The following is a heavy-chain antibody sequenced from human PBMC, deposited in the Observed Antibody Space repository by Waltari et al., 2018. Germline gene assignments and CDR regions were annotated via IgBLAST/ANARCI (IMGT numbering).Heavy chain of an antibody. D-gene: IGHD1-26*01. Sequence: EVHLVESGGGLVKPGGSLRLSCAASGFTFSNAWMTWVCQAAGKGLEWVGRIKSRADGGTSEYAAPVKGRFTISRDDSKNTLYLQMNSLESEDTAVYYCSTALKWEPPDFDYWGQGTLVTVSS. CDR2: IKSRADGGTS. CDR1: GFTFSNAW. CDR3: STALKWEPPDFDY. J-gene: IGHJ4*02. V-gene: IGHV3-15*01.